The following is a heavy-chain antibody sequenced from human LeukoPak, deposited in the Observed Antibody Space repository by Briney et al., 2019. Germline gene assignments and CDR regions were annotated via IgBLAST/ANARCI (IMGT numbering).Heavy chain of an antibody. D-gene: IGHD4/OR15-4a*01. CDR2: VFCSGTT. Sequence: SETLSLTCSVSGGSISNFYWSWIRQSPGKGLEWIGYVFCSGTTSSNPSLKSRVTISVDTSKNQFFLQLRSVTAADTAVYYCAREDPQTRVPEGMDVWGQGTTVIVSS. J-gene: IGHJ6*02. CDR1: GGSISNFY. CDR3: AREDPQTRVPEGMDV. V-gene: IGHV4-59*01.